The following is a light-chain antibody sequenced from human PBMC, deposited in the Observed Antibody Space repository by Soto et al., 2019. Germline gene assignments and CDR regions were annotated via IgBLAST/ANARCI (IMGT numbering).Light chain of an antibody. CDR3: QQYGTSPQT. J-gene: IGKJ1*01. Sequence: EIVMTQSPASLSVSAGERATLSCRASQSVGSNFAWYQQKPGQAPRLLVYSASTRATGIPARVSGSGSGTDVTLTISRLEPEDFAVDDGQQYGTSPQTFGQGTKVDIK. V-gene: IGKV3-15*01. CDR1: QSVGSN. CDR2: SAS.